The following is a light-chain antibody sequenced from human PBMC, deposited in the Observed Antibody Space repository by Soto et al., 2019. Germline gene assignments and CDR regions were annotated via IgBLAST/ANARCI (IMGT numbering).Light chain of an antibody. CDR3: GTWDTSLSAGV. CDR2: ENN. CDR1: SSNIGNNY. Sequence: QAVLKQPASVSAAPGQKVTISCSGSSSNIGNNYVSWYQQLPGRAPKLLIYENNKRPSGIPDRFSGSKSGTSATLGITGLQTVDEADYYCGTWDTSLSAGVFGAGTKVTVL. V-gene: IGLV1-51*02. J-gene: IGLJ1*01.